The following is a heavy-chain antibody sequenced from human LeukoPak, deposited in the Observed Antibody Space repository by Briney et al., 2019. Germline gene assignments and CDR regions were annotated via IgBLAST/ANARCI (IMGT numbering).Heavy chain of an antibody. CDR1: GFTFSSYA. V-gene: IGHV3-23*01. D-gene: IGHD3-10*01. J-gene: IGHJ3*02. Sequence: PGGSLRLSCAASGFTFSSYAMSWVRQAPGKGLEWVSAISGSGGSTYYADSVKGRFTISRDNSKNTLYLRMNSLRAEDTAVYYCAKGDSELLWFGELGAFDIWGQGTMVTVSS. CDR2: ISGSGGST. CDR3: AKGDSELLWFGELGAFDI.